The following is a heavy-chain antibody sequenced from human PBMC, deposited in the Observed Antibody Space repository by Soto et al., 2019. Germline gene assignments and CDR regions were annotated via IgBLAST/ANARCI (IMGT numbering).Heavy chain of an antibody. CDR1: GFSLTTSGVG. D-gene: IGHD3-3*01. Sequence: QITLNESGPTQVKPRQTLTLTCTFSGFSLTTSGVGVGWIRQSPGKSPEWLALIYWDDDKRYSPSLKSNLTITKDPSKNQVVLTMADLDPADTATYYCAHRVLRTVFGLVTTTAIYFDFWGQGTPVAVSS. CDR2: IYWDDDK. CDR3: AHRVLRTVFGLVTTTAIYFDF. V-gene: IGHV2-5*02. J-gene: IGHJ4*02.